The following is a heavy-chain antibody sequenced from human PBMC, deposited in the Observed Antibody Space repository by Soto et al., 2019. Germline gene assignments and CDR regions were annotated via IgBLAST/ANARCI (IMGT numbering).Heavy chain of an antibody. CDR3: ARDQGGYSSSCCGMDV. CDR2: ITPIFGTA. V-gene: IGHV1-69*13. J-gene: IGHJ6*02. D-gene: IGHD6-13*01. CDR1: GGTFSSYA. Sequence: GASVKVSCKASGGTFSSYAISWVRQAPGQGLEWMGGITPIFGTANYAQKFQGRVTITADESTSTAYMELSSLRSEDTAVYYCARDQGGYSSSCCGMDVWGQGTTVTVSS.